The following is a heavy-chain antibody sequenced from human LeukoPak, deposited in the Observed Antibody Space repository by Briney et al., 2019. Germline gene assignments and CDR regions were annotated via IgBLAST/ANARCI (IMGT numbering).Heavy chain of an antibody. CDR1: GYTFVDYG. CDR2: INPNSGGT. Sequence: ASVKVSCKASGYTFVDYGISWVRQAPGQGLEWMGWINPNSGGTNYAQKFQGRVTMTRDTPISTAYMELSRLRSDDTAVYYCARVGYCSSTSCAEFDYWGQGTLVTVSS. J-gene: IGHJ4*02. CDR3: ARVGYCSSTSCAEFDY. V-gene: IGHV1-2*02. D-gene: IGHD2-2*01.